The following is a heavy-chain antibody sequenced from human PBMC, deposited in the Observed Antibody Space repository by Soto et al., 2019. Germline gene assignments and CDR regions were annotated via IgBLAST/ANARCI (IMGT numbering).Heavy chain of an antibody. CDR2: INAGNGNT. D-gene: IGHD3-10*01. CDR3: ARGSFNFASRSYSYSCDF. J-gene: IGHJ4*02. V-gene: IGHV1-3*01. CDR1: GYSFTSYT. Sequence: ASVKVSCKASGYSFTSYTMHWVRQAPGQRPEWMGWINAGNGNTKYSQMFQGRVTFSRDTSANTAYMELSSLRSEDTALYYCARGSFNFASRSYSYSCDFWGPGTLVTVFS.